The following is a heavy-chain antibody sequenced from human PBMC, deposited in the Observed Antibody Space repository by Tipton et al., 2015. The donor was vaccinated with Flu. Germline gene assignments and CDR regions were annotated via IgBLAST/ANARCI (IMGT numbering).Heavy chain of an antibody. CDR2: IYHSGST. Sequence: TLSLTCTVSGGSISSSSYYWGWIRQPPGKGLEWIGSIYHSGSTYYNPSLKSRVTISVDTSKNQFSLKLSSVTAADTAIYYCARDSPYDSSGYYSDYWGQGTQVTVSS. CDR3: ARDSPYDSSGYYSDY. D-gene: IGHD3-22*01. CDR1: GGSISSSSYY. V-gene: IGHV4-39*07. J-gene: IGHJ4*02.